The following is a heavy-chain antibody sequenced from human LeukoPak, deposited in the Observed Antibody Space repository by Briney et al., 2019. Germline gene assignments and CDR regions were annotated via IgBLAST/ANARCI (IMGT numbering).Heavy chain of an antibody. Sequence: PGGSLRLSCAGSGFXFSSYAMTWVRQAPGKGLEWVSYISSSSSYIYYADSVKGRFTISRDNAKNSLYLQMNSLRAEDTALYYCARADYDVLTGYYLFDYWGQGTLVTVSS. D-gene: IGHD3-9*01. CDR2: ISSSSSYI. V-gene: IGHV3-21*01. CDR3: ARADYDVLTGYYLFDY. J-gene: IGHJ4*02. CDR1: GFXFSSYA.